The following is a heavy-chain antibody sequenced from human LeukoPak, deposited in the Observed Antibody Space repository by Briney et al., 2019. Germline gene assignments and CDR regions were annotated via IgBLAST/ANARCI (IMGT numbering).Heavy chain of an antibody. CDR1: GGSISSGSYY. J-gene: IGHJ4*02. CDR2: IYTSGST. CDR3: ARLRYYYDSSGYYRDY. V-gene: IGHV4-61*02. Sequence: SETLSLTCTVSGGSISSGSYYWSWIRQPAGKGLEWIGRIYTSGSTNYNPSLKSRVTISVDTSRNQFSLKLSSVTAADTAVYYCARLRYYYDSSGYYRDYWGQGTLVTVSS. D-gene: IGHD3-22*01.